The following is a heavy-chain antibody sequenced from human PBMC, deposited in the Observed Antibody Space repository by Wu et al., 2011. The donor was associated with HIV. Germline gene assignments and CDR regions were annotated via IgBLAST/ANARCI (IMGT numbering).Heavy chain of an antibody. CDR2: IIPIFGSS. CDR1: ANTFSNYA. Sequence: QFQLVQSGAEVKKPGSSVKVSCRTSANTFSNYAFGWVRQAPGQGFEWMGVIIPIFGSSKYAQKFQGRVTITADDSTTTVYLELSSLRSEDTAVYYCARERPLTLVNTGGYEFYYYMDVWGRGTTVTVSS. J-gene: IGHJ6*03. V-gene: IGHV1-69*12. CDR3: ARERPLTLVNTGGYEFYYYMDV. D-gene: IGHD3-10*01.